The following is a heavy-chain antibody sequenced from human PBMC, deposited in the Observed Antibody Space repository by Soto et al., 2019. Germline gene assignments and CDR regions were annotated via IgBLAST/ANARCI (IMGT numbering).Heavy chain of an antibody. CDR1: GFTFSYYW. CDR2: VHSDGSST. Sequence: EVQLVESEGGLVQLGGSLRLSCAASGFTFSYYWMHWVRQAPGQGLVWVSRVHSDGSSTTYADSVKGRFTISRDNAKNTLYLQMNSLRAEDTAVYYCARGDRGAFDLWGQGTMVTVSS. V-gene: IGHV3-74*01. D-gene: IGHD2-21*02. J-gene: IGHJ3*01. CDR3: ARGDRGAFDL.